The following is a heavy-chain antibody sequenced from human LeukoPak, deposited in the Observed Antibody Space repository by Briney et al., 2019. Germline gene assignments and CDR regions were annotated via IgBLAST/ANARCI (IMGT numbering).Heavy chain of an antibody. Sequence: GGSLRLSCAASGFTFSSYWMNWARQAPGKGLEWVASINHNGNVNYYVDSVKGRFTISRDNAKNSLYLQMSNSRAEDTAVYFCARGGGLDVWGQGTTVTVSS. J-gene: IGHJ6*02. CDR2: INHNGNVN. CDR1: GFTFSSYW. D-gene: IGHD3-16*01. V-gene: IGHV3-7*03. CDR3: ARGGGLDV.